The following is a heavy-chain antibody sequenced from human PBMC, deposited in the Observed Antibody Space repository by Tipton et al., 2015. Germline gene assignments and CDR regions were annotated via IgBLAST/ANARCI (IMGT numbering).Heavy chain of an antibody. CDR3: ARARGRHGGLFDS. CDR2: IHYSGST. J-gene: IGHJ4*02. V-gene: IGHV4-59*07. Sequence: TLSLTCTVSGGSIRSYYWSWIRQPPGKELEWIGYIHYSGSTNYNPSLKSRVTISVDTSKTQFSLKMSSVTATDTAVYYCARARGRHGGLFDSWGQGTLVTVSS. D-gene: IGHD4-23*01. CDR1: GGSIRSYY.